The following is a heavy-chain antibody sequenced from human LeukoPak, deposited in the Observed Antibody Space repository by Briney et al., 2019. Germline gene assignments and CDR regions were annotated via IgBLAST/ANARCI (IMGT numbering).Heavy chain of an antibody. V-gene: IGHV3-15*01. Sequence: GGSLRLSCAASGFTFTNAWMSWVRQAPGKGLEWVGRIKSKTDGGTTDYAAPVKGRFTISRDNSKNTLYLQMNSLRAEDTAVYYCARVAYYDSSGYYSPFDYWGQGTLVTVSS. J-gene: IGHJ4*02. D-gene: IGHD3-22*01. CDR3: ARVAYYDSSGYYSPFDY. CDR1: GFTFTNAW. CDR2: IKSKTDGGTT.